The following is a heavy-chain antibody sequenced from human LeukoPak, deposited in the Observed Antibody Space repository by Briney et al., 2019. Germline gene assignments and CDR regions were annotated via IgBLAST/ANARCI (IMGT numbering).Heavy chain of an antibody. D-gene: IGHD3-22*01. CDR3: ASSSHYYDSSGYYPFDY. J-gene: IGHJ4*02. V-gene: IGHV1-69*04. CDR2: IIPILGIA. Sequence: SGKVSCKASGGAFSSYAISWVRQAPGQGLEWMGRIIPILGIANYAQKFQGRVTITADKSTGTAYMELSSLRSEDTAVYYCASSSHYYDSSGYYPFDYWGQGTLVTVSS. CDR1: GGAFSSYA.